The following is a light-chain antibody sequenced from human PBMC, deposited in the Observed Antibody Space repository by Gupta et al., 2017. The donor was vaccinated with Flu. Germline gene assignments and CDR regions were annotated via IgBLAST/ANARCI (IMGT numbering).Light chain of an antibody. CDR2: DDS. J-gene: IGLJ3*02. V-gene: IGLV3-21*02. CDR1: NVGTKS. Sequence: SYVLTQPPSVSVAPGQTARITCGGNNVGTKSVHWYQQKPGQAPVLVVYDDSDRPSGIPERFSGSNSGNTATLTISRVEAGDEGDYYCQLWDGRGDRQGVFGGGTKLTVL. CDR3: QLWDGRGDRQGV.